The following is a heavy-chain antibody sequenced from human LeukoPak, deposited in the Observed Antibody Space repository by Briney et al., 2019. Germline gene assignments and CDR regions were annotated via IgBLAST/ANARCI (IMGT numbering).Heavy chain of an antibody. V-gene: IGHV1-2*02. CDR2: INPNSGGT. J-gene: IGHJ5*02. CDR3: ARVLWFGESHWFDP. CDR1: GYTFTSYG. D-gene: IGHD3-10*01. Sequence: RASVKVSCKASGYTFTSYGISWVRQAPGQGLEWMGWINPNSGGTNYAQKFQGRVTMTRDTSISTAYMELSSLRSDDTAVYYCARVLWFGESHWFDPWGQGTLVTVSS.